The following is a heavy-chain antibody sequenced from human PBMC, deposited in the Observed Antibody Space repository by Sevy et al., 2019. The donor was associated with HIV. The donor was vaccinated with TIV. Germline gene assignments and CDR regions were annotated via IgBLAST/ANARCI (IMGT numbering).Heavy chain of an antibody. CDR3: ARDLYVGGKVTFAAFDI. D-gene: IGHD3-16*01. CDR1: GFTFSSYW. Sequence: GGSLRLSCAASGFTFSSYWMSWVRQAPGKGLEWVANIKQDGSEKYYVDSVKGRFTISRDNAKNSLYLQMNSLRAEDTAVYYCARDLYVGGKVTFAAFDIWGQGTMVTVSS. CDR2: IKQDGSEK. J-gene: IGHJ3*02. V-gene: IGHV3-7*01.